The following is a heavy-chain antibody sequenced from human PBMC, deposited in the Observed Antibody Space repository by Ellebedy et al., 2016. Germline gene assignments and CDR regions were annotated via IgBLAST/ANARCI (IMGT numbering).Heavy chain of an antibody. Sequence: GGSLRLXCAGSGFSFSDYYMNWIRQAPGKGLEWLSSISFSGVNINYADSVKGRFIISRDNSQKSLFLQMNSLRDEDTAMYYCARRRDGYDPFFDYWGQGTVVTVSS. J-gene: IGHJ4*02. CDR1: GFSFSDYY. D-gene: IGHD5-24*01. CDR3: ARRRDGYDPFFDY. CDR2: ISFSGVNI. V-gene: IGHV3-11*01.